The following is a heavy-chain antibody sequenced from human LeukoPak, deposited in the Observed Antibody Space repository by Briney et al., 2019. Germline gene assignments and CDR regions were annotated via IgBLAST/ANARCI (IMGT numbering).Heavy chain of an antibody. CDR3: ARGPLDSGYTYFDY. V-gene: IGHV4-59*01. CDR2: FSYSGGT. Sequence: PSETLSLTCTVSGGSITGYYWSWIRQHPGKGLEWIGYFSYSGGTNYNPSLKSRVTVSVDTSKNQFSLKLSSVTAADTAVYHCARGPLDSGYTYFDYWGQGTLVTVSS. CDR1: GGSITGYY. D-gene: IGHD5-12*01. J-gene: IGHJ4*02.